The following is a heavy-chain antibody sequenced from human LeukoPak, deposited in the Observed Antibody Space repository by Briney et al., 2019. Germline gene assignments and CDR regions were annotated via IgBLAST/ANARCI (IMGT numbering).Heavy chain of an antibody. CDR3: AKTTTGYSSGRYPGWPVDY. CDR2: IFGSGGST. CDR1: GFTFSTYA. J-gene: IGHJ4*02. V-gene: IGHV3-23*01. Sequence: GGSLRLSCAASGFTFSTYAMYWVRQAPGKGLEWASGIFGSGGSTHYADSVKGRFTISRDNSKNTVYLQMNSLRAEDTAVYYCAKTTTGYSSGRYPGWPVDYWGQGTLVTVSS. D-gene: IGHD6-19*01.